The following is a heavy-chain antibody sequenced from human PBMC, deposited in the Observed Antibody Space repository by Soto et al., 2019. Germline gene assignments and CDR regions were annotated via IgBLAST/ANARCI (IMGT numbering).Heavy chain of an antibody. CDR3: ARDFGEVGATAVYDI. V-gene: IGHV3-74*01. CDR2: INSDGSST. J-gene: IGHJ3*02. Sequence: EVQLVESGGGLVQPGGSLRLSCAASGVTFSSDWMHWVRQAPGKWLVWVSRINSDGSSTSYADFVKGRLTISRDNAKNTLYLHMNSLTAEDTALDYCARDFGEVGATAVYDIWGQGTMVIVSS. D-gene: IGHD1-26*01. CDR1: GVTFSSDW.